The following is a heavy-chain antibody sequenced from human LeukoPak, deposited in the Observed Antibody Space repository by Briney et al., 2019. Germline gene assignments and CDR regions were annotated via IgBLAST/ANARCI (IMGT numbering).Heavy chain of an antibody. V-gene: IGHV4-34*01. CDR3: ARGIVQPTYYYDSSGYYQLDY. Sequence: SETLSLTCAVYGGSFSGYYWSWIRQPPGKGLEWIGEINHSGSTNYNPSLKSRVTMSVDTSKNQFSLKLSSVTAADTAVYYCARGIVQPTYYYDSSGYYQLDYWGQGTLVTVSS. J-gene: IGHJ4*02. D-gene: IGHD3-22*01. CDR2: INHSGST. CDR1: GGSFSGYY.